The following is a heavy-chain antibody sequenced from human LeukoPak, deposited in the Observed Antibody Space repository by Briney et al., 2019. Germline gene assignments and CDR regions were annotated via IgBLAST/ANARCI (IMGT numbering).Heavy chain of an antibody. D-gene: IGHD3-16*01. J-gene: IGHJ4*02. V-gene: IGHV4-38-2*01. CDR2: IFHTGST. CDR1: GYSISTGYF. CDR3: ASPRGTYIDY. Sequence: PSETLSLTCAVSGYSISTGYFWGWIRQSPGQGLEWIGSIFHTGSTSYNPSFKRQATLSVDTSKNEFSLKLTSVNATDTAIYYCASPRGTYIDYWGQGILVTVSS.